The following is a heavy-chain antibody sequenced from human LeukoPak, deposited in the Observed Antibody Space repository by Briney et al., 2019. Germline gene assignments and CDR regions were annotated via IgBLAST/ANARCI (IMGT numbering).Heavy chain of an antibody. V-gene: IGHV3-23*01. CDR1: GFTFSSYA. CDR2: ISGSGGST. CDR3: AKDAVTIFGVVNRPFPYYGMDV. D-gene: IGHD3-3*01. Sequence: GGSLRLSCAASGFTFSSYAMSWVRQAPGKGLEWVSAISGSGGSTYYADSVKGRFTISRDNSKNTLYLQMNSLRAEDTAVYYCAKDAVTIFGVVNRPFPYYGMDVWGQGTTVTVSS. J-gene: IGHJ6*02.